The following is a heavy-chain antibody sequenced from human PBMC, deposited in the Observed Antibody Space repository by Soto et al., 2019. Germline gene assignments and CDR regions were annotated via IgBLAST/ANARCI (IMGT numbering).Heavy chain of an antibody. CDR1: GGTFSTSA. D-gene: IGHD1-1*01. J-gene: IGHJ6*02. Sequence: QVQLVQSGAEVKKPGSSVKVSCKASGGTFSTSAISWVRQAPGQGLEWVGGIMPVFPTPDYAQNFQGRVTITAEESTTTAYLELTSLRAADTAVYYCARDKDRLQLGGNYYYILDVWGQGPAITVSS. CDR3: ARDKDRLQLGGNYYYILDV. CDR2: IMPVFPTP. V-gene: IGHV1-69*12.